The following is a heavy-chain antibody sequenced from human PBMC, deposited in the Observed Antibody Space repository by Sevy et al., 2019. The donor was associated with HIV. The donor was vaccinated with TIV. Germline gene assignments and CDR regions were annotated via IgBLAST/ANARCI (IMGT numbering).Heavy chain of an antibody. CDR1: GFTFNTYN. V-gene: IGHV3-48*02. D-gene: IGHD3-22*01. CDR2: ISYTSTTI. Sequence: GGSLRLSCAVSGFTFNTYNMNWVRQAPGKGLEWVSYISYTSTTIYYADSVRGRFTISRDNAKNTLYLQMNSLRDEDTAVYYCASSDATSRFGYYYFAIDFWGQGTSVTVSS. CDR3: ASSDATSRFGYYYFAIDF. J-gene: IGHJ6*02.